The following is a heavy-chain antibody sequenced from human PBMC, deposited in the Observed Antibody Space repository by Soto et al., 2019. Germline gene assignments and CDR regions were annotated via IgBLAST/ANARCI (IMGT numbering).Heavy chain of an antibody. CDR2: ISAYNGNT. J-gene: IGHJ5*02. Sequence: ASVKVSCKASGYTFTSYGISWVRQAPGQGPEWMGWISAYNGNTNYAQKLQGRVTMTTDTSTSTAYMELRSLRSDDTAVYYCARDHYDFWSGYYKGPWGQGTLVTVSS. V-gene: IGHV1-18*01. D-gene: IGHD3-3*01. CDR1: GYTFTSYG. CDR3: ARDHYDFWSGYYKGP.